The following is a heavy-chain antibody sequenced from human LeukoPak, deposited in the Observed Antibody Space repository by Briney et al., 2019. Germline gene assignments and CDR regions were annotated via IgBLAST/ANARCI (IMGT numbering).Heavy chain of an antibody. D-gene: IGHD4-17*01. CDR2: ISTYNGNT. Sequence: GASVKVSCKASGYTFTTYGISWVRQAPGQGLEWMGWISTYNGNTNYAQKLQGRVTMTTDTSTSTAYMEPRSLRSGDTAVCYCARDYQTLTTPGYWGQGTLVTASS. J-gene: IGHJ1*01. CDR1: GYTFTTYG. V-gene: IGHV1-18*01. CDR3: ARDYQTLTTPGY.